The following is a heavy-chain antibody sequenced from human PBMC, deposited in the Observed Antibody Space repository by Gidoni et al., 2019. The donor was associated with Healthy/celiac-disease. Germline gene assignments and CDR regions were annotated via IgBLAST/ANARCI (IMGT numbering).Heavy chain of an antibody. Sequence: QVQLVQSGAEVKKPGASVKVSCKASGYTFPGYYMHWVRQAPGQGLEWMGWINPNSGGTNYAQKFQGRVTMTRDTSISTAYMELSRLRSDDTAVYYCAREALPNTMIVVSWFDPWGQGTLVTVSS. D-gene: IGHD3-22*01. J-gene: IGHJ5*02. CDR3: AREALPNTMIVVSWFDP. V-gene: IGHV1-2*02. CDR2: INPNSGGT. CDR1: GYTFPGYY.